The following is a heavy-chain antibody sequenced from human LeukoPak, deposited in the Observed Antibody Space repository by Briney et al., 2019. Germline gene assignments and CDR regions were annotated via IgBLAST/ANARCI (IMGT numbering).Heavy chain of an antibody. J-gene: IGHJ4*02. Sequence: GGSLRLSCAASGFTFSSYAMSWVRQAPGKGLEWVSYISNSGDFIAYADSAKGRFTISRDNAKNSLFLQMNSLRAEDTAVYYCARARGTGPGAHFDYWGQGTLVIVSS. D-gene: IGHD3-10*01. CDR2: ISNSGDFI. CDR1: GFTFSSYA. CDR3: ARARGTGPGAHFDY. V-gene: IGHV3-21*05.